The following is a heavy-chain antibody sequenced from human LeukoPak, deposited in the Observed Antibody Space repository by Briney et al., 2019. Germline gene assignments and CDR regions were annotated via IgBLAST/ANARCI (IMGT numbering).Heavy chain of an antibody. D-gene: IGHD6-13*01. CDR2: IYYSGST. CDR1: GGSISSSSYY. Sequence: TSETLSLTCTVSGGSISSSSYYWGWIRQPPGKGLEWIGSIYYSGSTYYNPSLKSRVTISVDTSKNQFSLKLSSVTAADTAVYYCARGFVPKGSSWYIKVVRGYYYYGMDVWGQGTTVTVSS. V-gene: IGHV4-39*01. CDR3: ARGFVPKGSSWYIKVVRGYYYYGMDV. J-gene: IGHJ6*02.